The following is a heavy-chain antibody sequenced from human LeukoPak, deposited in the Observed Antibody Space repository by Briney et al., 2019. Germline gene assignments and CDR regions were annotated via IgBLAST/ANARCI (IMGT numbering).Heavy chain of an antibody. Sequence: PGGSLRLSCAASGFTFSSYSMNWVRQAPGKGLEWISYISSSSSTIYYADSVKGRFTISRDNAKNSLYLQMNSLRAEDTAVYYCARYPSITIFGVVIMDDAFDIWGQGTMVTVSS. J-gene: IGHJ3*02. CDR2: ISSSSSTI. CDR1: GFTFSSYS. D-gene: IGHD3-3*01. CDR3: ARYPSITIFGVVIMDDAFDI. V-gene: IGHV3-48*01.